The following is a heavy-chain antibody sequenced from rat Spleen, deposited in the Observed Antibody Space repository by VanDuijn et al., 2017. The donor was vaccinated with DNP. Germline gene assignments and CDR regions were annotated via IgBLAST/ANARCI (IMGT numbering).Heavy chain of an antibody. CDR2: MSSGGST. Sequence: QVQLKESGPGLVQPSQTLSLTCTVSGFSLTSYSVSWVRQPSGKGLEWIAAMSSGGSTDYNSALKSRLSISRDTSKSQVFLKMNSLQTEDTAMYFCATYYGFNSYFFDYWGQGVMVTVSS. J-gene: IGHJ2*01. CDR1: GFSLTSYS. V-gene: IGHV2-6*01. D-gene: IGHD1-9*01. CDR3: ATYYGFNSYFFDY.